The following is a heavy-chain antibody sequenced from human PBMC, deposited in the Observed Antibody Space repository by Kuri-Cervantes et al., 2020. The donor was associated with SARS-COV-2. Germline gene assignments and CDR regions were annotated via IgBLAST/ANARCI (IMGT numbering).Heavy chain of an antibody. Sequence: GESLKISCAASGFTFSSYAMHWVRQAPGKGLEWVAVISYDGTKKFYGGSVKGRFTISRDSSKNTLYLEMNSLRVEDAAVYYCARDRAMVVGSSWYFDLWGRGTLVTVSS. CDR2: ISYDGTKK. V-gene: IGHV3-30*07. D-gene: IGHD5-18*01. CDR3: ARDRAMVVGSSWYFDL. CDR1: GFTFSSYA. J-gene: IGHJ2*01.